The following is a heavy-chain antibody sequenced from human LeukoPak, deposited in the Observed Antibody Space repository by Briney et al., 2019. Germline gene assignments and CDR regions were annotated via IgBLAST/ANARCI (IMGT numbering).Heavy chain of an antibody. V-gene: IGHV4-34*01. D-gene: IGHD3-22*01. J-gene: IGHJ4*02. Sequence: SETLSLTCAVYGGSFSGYYWSWIRQPPGKGLEWIGEINHSGSTNYNPSLKSRVTISVDTSKNQFSLKLSSVTAADTAVYYCAIQYYYDSSGYYPTYFDYWGQGTLVTVSS. CDR3: AIQYYYDSSGYYPTYFDY. CDR1: GGSFSGYY. CDR2: INHSGST.